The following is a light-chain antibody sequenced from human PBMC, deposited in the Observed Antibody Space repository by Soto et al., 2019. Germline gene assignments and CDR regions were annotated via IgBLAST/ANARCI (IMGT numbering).Light chain of an antibody. V-gene: IGKV1D-8*03. J-gene: IGKJ4*01. CDR1: QGISSW. CDR2: SAS. Sequence: VIWMTQSPSLLSASTGDRVTISCRMSQGISSWLAWYHQIPGKAPKLLIYSASSLQSGTPSRFTGRGSGAAFTLTITNLQPEDVGVYHCQQASSFPLTFGGGTKVHIK. CDR3: QQASSFPLT.